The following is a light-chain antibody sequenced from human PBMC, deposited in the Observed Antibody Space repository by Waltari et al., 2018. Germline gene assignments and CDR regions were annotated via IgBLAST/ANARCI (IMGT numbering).Light chain of an antibody. Sequence: DIQMTQSPSSLSASVGDRVTIPCQASQDISKYLNWYQPKSGKAPKLLIYDASNLERGVPSRFRGYGSGTNFTFSISSLQPEDIATYYCQQYDKLPSTFGQGTRLEIE. V-gene: IGKV1-33*01. J-gene: IGKJ5*01. CDR2: DAS. CDR1: QDISKY. CDR3: QQYDKLPST.